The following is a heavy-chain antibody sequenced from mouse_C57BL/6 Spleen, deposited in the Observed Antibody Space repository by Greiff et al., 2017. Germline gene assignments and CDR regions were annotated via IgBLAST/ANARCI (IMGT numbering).Heavy chain of an antibody. V-gene: IGHV10-1*01. D-gene: IGHD1-1*01. CDR3: VRDYYGPDY. J-gene: IGHJ2*01. CDR1: GFNFNTYA. CDR2: IRSKSNNYAT. Sequence: EVKLMESGGGLVQPKGSLKLSCAASGFNFNTYAMNWVRQAPGKGLEWVARIRSKSNNYATYYADSVKDRFTISRDDSESMLYLQMNNLKTEDTAMYYCVRDYYGPDYWGQGTTLTVSS.